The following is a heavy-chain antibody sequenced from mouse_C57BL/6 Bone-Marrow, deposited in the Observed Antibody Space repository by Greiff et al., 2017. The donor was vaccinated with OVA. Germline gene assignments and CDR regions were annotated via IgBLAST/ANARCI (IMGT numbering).Heavy chain of an antibody. J-gene: IGHJ3*01. CDR1: GFTFSDYY. V-gene: IGHV5-16*01. D-gene: IGHD1-1*01. CDR2: INYDGSST. CDR3: ARGLRSFAY. Sequence: EVKLMESEGGLVQPGSSMKLSCTASGFTFSDYYMAWVRQVPEKGLEWVANINYDGSSTYYLDSLKSRFIISRDNAKNMLYLQMSSLTSEDTATYYCARGLRSFAYWGQGTLVTVSA.